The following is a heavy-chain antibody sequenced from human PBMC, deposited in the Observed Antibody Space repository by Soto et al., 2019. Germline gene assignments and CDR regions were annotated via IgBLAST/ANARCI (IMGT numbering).Heavy chain of an antibody. CDR3: AKGTYYYGSGSYYCFDY. J-gene: IGHJ4*02. Sequence: PGGSLRLSCAASGFTFSSYAMSWVRQAPGKGLEWVSAISGSGGSTYHADSVKGRFTISRDNSKNTLYLQMNSLRAEDTAVYYCAKGTYYYGSGSYYCFDYWGQGTLVTVSS. D-gene: IGHD3-10*01. V-gene: IGHV3-23*01. CDR2: ISGSGGST. CDR1: GFTFSSYA.